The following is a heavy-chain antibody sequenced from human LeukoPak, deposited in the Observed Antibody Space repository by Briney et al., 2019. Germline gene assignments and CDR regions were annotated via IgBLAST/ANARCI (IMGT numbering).Heavy chain of an antibody. CDR3: ARVATGTGFGYYYYYMDV. V-gene: IGHV4-38-2*02. CDR2: IYHSGST. CDR1: GYSISIGYY. Sequence: PSETLSLTCTVSGYSISIGYYWGWIRQPPGKGLEWIGSIYHSGSTYYNPSLKSRVTISVDTYKNQFSLKLSSVTAADTAVYYCARVATGTGFGYYYYYMDVWGKGTTVTVSS. J-gene: IGHJ6*03. D-gene: IGHD1-1*01.